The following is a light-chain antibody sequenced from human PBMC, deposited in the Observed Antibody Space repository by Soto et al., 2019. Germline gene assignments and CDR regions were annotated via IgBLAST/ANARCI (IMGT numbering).Light chain of an antibody. V-gene: IGKV1-39*01. CDR1: QSISSY. CDR2: AAS. J-gene: IGKJ5*01. CDR3: QQSYSTPRIT. Sequence: DIQMTQPPSYLSASAGDRVTITCRASQSISSYLNWYQQKPGKAPKLLIYAASSLQSGVPSRFSGSGSGTDFTLTISSLQPEDFATYYCQQSYSTPRITFGQGTRLEI.